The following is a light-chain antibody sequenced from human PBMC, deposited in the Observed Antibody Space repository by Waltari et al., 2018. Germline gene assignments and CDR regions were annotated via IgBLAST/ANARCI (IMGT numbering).Light chain of an antibody. CDR2: DIT. V-gene: IGLV2-11*01. Sequence: QSALTQPRSVSGSPGQSVSISCTGTSNDVGGYYYVSWYQQHPGKAPRLILYDITKRPSGVPERFSGSKSGNTASLTIYGLQAEDEADYYCCSYADSFTALFGGGTKLTVL. CDR3: CSYADSFTAL. J-gene: IGLJ2*01. CDR1: SNDVGGYYY.